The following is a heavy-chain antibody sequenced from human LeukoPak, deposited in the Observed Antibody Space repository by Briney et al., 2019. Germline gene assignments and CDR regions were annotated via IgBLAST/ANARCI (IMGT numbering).Heavy chain of an antibody. CDR3: ARDFQTEAPDY. V-gene: IGHV1-2*02. D-gene: IGHD2/OR15-2a*01. CDR2: INPNSGVT. CDR1: GYTFTSYG. Sequence: ASVKVSCKASGYTFTSYGISWVRQAPGQGLEWMGWINPNSGVTDFAQKFQGRVTTTRDTSISTAYMELSRLTSDDTAVYYCARDFQTEAPDYWGQGTLVTVSS. J-gene: IGHJ4*02.